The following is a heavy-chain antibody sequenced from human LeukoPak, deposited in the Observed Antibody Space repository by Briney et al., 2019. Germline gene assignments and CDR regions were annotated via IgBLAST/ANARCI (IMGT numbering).Heavy chain of an antibody. D-gene: IGHD1-14*01. Sequence: GGSLRLSCAASGFTFSSYSMNWVRQAPGKGLEWVSSISSSSSYIYYADSVKGRFTISRDNAKNSLYLQMNSLRAEDTAVYYCARGGAPRNRYYFDYWGQGTLVTVSS. CDR2: ISSSSSYI. CDR1: GFTFSSYS. J-gene: IGHJ4*02. CDR3: ARGGAPRNRYYFDY. V-gene: IGHV3-21*01.